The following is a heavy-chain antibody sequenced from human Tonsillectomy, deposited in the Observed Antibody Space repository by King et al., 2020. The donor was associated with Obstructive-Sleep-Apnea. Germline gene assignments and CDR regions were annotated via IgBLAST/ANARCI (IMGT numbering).Heavy chain of an antibody. D-gene: IGHD6-13*01. CDR1: EFTFSNAW. Sequence: VQLVESGGGLVKAEGSLRLSCAASEFTFSNAWMSWVRQVPGKGLEWVGRISTKTVGASTDYAAPVKGRFIISRDDSKNKLYLQMHSLKIEDTAVYYCHRGSAGAHFDYWGQGTLVTVPP. CDR3: HRGSAGAHFDY. CDR2: ISTKTVGAST. J-gene: IGHJ4*02. V-gene: IGHV3-15*01.